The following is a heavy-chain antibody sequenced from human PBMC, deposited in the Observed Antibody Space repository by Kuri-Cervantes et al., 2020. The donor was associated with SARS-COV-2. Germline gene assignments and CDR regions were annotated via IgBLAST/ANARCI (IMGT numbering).Heavy chain of an antibody. CDR1: GYTFSTYA. CDR3: ARHKSPVFGVVTNAYFDS. Sequence: SSVTVSCKASGYTFSTYAITWVRQAPGQGLEWMGRIIPMFGTGNNAQKFQGRVTIYADESTSTAYMELSGLRSDDTAVYYCARHKSPVFGVVTNAYFDSWGQGTLVTVSS. V-gene: IGHV1-69*13. D-gene: IGHD3-3*01. CDR2: IIPMFGTG. J-gene: IGHJ4*02.